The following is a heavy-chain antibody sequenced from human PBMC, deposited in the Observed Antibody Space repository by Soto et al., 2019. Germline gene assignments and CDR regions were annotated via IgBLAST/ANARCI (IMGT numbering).Heavy chain of an antibody. CDR1: GFNFPTFW. CDR2: IYPDDSDT. CDR3: ARQGPLLGYCESTICHYDY. J-gene: IGHJ4*02. D-gene: IGHD2-2*01. V-gene: IGHV5-51*01. Sequence: GESLKISCKHSGFNFPTFWIAWVRQMPGKGLEWMGTIYPDDSDTRYSPSFQGQVTISADKSIQTAYLQWGSLKASDSALYYCARQGPLLGYCESTICHYDYWGQGTLVTVSS.